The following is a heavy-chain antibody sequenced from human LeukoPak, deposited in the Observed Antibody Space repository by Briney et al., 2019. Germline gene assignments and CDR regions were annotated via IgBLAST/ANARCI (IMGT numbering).Heavy chain of an antibody. CDR3: AKGNGKAATGSVVDY. Sequence: GGSLRLSCASSGFTFSSYAMSWVGPAPGKGLEWVSRISCSGGTTYYADSVKGGFTISRYNSKNTLYMQMNSLRPDATALYYCAKGNGKAATGSVVDYWGQGTLVIVSS. J-gene: IGHJ4*02. D-gene: IGHD1-26*01. V-gene: IGHV3-23*01. CDR1: GFTFSSYA. CDR2: ISCSGGTT.